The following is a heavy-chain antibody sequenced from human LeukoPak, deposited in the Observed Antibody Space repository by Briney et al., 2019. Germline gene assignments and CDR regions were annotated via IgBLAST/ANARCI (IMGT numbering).Heavy chain of an antibody. D-gene: IGHD2-2*02. Sequence: GGSLRLSCAASGFTFRSYSMNWVRQAPGKGLEWVSYISSSSSTIYYADSVKGRFTISRDNAKNSLYLQMNILRAEDTAVYYCARDIHWFDPWGQGTLVTVSS. V-gene: IGHV3-48*01. CDR2: ISSSSSTI. CDR3: ARDIHWFDP. CDR1: GFTFRSYS. J-gene: IGHJ5*02.